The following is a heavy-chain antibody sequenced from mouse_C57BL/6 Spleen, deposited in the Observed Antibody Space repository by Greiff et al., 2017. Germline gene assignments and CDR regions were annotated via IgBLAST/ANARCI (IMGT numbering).Heavy chain of an antibody. CDR1: GYTFTDYE. D-gene: IGHD1-1*01. V-gene: IGHV1-15*01. J-gene: IGHJ2*01. CDR3: TRSDYGSYYFDY. CDR2: IDPETGGT. Sequence: QVQLQQSGAELVRPGASVTLSCKASGYTFTDYEMHWVKQTPVHGLEWIGAIDPETGGTAYNQKFKGKAILTADKSSSTAYMELRSLTSEDSAVYYCTRSDYGSYYFDYWGQGTTLTVSS.